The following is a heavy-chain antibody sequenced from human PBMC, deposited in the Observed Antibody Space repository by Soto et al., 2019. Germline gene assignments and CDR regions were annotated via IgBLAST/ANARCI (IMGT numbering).Heavy chain of an antibody. V-gene: IGHV3-30*18. J-gene: IGHJ4*02. CDR1: GFTFSSYG. Sequence: GGSLRLSCAASGFTFSSYGMHWVRQAPGKGLEWVAVISYDGSNKYYADSVKGRFTISRDNSKNTLYLQMNSLRAEDTAVYYCAKGMGTGTEPLDYWGQGTLVTVSS. D-gene: IGHD1-1*01. CDR3: AKGMGTGTEPLDY. CDR2: ISYDGSNK.